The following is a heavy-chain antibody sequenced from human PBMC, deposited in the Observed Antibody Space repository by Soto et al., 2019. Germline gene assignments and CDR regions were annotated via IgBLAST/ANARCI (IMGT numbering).Heavy chain of an antibody. CDR1: GGSISSSSYY. V-gene: IGHV4-39*01. Sequence: QLQLQELGPGLVKPSETLSLTCTVSGGSISSSSYYWGWIRQPPGKGLEWIGSIYYSGSTYYNPSLKSRVTISVDTSKNQFSLKLSSVTAADTAVYYCARYYDILTGYTYYFDYWGQGTLVTVSS. J-gene: IGHJ4*02. D-gene: IGHD3-9*01. CDR2: IYYSGST. CDR3: ARYYDILTGYTYYFDY.